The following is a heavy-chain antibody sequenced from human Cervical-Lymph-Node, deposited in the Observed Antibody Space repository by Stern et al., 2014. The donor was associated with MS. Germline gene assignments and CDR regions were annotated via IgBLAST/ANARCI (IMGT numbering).Heavy chain of an antibody. J-gene: IGHJ3*02. CDR1: EYTLTYFF. CDR2: INPSGGFT. Sequence: QVQLVQSGAEVKKPGASVQVSCKASEYTLTYFFIHWIRQAPGQGLEWMGVINPSGGFTTYAQRFQGRLTMTRDTSTSTVFMKLSSLTSEDTAVYYCASARNTAFDIWGQGTSVIVSS. CDR3: ASARNTAFDI. V-gene: IGHV1-46*03.